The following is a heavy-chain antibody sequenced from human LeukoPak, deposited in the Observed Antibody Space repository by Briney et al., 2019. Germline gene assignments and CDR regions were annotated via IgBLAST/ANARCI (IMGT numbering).Heavy chain of an antibody. CDR3: ARVGVFSSSWYLDY. D-gene: IGHD6-13*01. CDR1: GWSISGYY. CDR2: INNSGST. J-gene: IGHJ4*02. Sequence: SETLSLTCAVYGWSISGYYWSWIRHPPGQGLEWIGEINNSGSTNNNPSLNSRITISVDTSKNQFSLKLSSVTAADTAVYCCARVGVFSSSWYLDYWGQGTLVTVSS. V-gene: IGHV4-34*01.